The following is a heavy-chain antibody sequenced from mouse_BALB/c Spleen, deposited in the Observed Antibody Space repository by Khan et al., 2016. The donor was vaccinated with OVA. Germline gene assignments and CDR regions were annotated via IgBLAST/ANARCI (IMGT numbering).Heavy chain of an antibody. CDR3: NYGPAWFTY. CDR1: GYTFTSYW. Sequence: QVQLQQSGAELVRPGASVKLSCKASGYTFTSYWINWVKQRPGQGLEWIGNIYPSDSYTNYNQKFKDKATLTVDKSSSTAYMQLSSPTSEDSAVXCCNYGPAWFTYWGPGTFVTVAA. J-gene: IGHJ3*01. D-gene: IGHD1-1*02. CDR2: IYPSDSYT. V-gene: IGHV1-69*02.